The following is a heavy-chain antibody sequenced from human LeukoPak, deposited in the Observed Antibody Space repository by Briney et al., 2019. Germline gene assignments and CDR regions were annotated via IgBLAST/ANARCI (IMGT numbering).Heavy chain of an antibody. V-gene: IGHV3-23*01. Sequence: GGSLRLSCAASGFTFSSYAMSWVRQAPGEGLEWVSTISGSGSSPFYTASVKGRFTISRDNSKNTLYLQMDSLRAEDTAVYYCAKDHGDSYGYCSDYWGQGTLVTVSS. CDR2: ISGSGSSP. CDR1: GFTFSSYA. J-gene: IGHJ4*02. CDR3: AKDHGDSYGYCSDY. D-gene: IGHD5-18*01.